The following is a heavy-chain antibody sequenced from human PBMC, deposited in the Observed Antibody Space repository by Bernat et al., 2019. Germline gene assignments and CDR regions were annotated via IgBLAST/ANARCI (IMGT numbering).Heavy chain of an antibody. CDR2: INHSGST. CDR1: GGSFSGYY. J-gene: IGHJ4*02. Sequence: QVQLQQWGAGLLKPSETLSLTCAVYGGSFSGYYWSWIRQPPGKGLEWIGEINHSGSTNYNPSLKSRVTITVDTSKNQFSLKLSSVTAADTAVYYWARGAQLVPFDYWGQGTLVTVSS. D-gene: IGHD6-13*01. CDR3: ARGAQLVPFDY. V-gene: IGHV4-34*01.